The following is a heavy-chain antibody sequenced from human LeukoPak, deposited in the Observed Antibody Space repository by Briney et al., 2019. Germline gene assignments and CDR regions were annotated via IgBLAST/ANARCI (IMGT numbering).Heavy chain of an antibody. J-gene: IGHJ4*02. Sequence: SETLSLTCTVSGGSISSYYWSWIRQPPGKGLEWIGYIYYSGSTNYNPSLKSRVTISVDTSKNQFSLKLSSVTAADTAVYYCARSNGDYYYDKIEEGFDYWGQGTLVTVSS. D-gene: IGHD3-22*01. CDR3: ARSNGDYYYDKIEEGFDY. V-gene: IGHV4-59*01. CDR2: IYYSGST. CDR1: GGSISSYY.